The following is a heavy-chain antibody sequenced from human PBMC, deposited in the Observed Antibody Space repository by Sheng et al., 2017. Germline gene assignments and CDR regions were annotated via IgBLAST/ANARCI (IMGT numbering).Heavy chain of an antibody. V-gene: IGHV3-30*04. J-gene: IGHJ3*02. Sequence: QVQLVESGGGVVQPGRSLRLSCAASGFTFSSYAMHWVRQAPGKGLEWVAVTSYDESNKYYADSVKGRFTISRDNSKNTLYLQMNSLRAEDTAMYYCARAVEMPTGGDAFDIWGQGGNGAPSLQ. CDR1: GFTFSSYA. D-gene: IGHD2-2*01. CDR2: TSYDESNK. CDR3: ARAVEMPTGGDAFDI.